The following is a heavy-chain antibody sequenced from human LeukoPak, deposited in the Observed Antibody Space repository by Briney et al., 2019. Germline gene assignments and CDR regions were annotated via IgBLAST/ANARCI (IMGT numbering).Heavy chain of an antibody. V-gene: IGHV1-8*03. CDR2: MNPNSGNT. J-gene: IGHJ4*02. CDR3: ARGLGRRSTYYFDY. Sequence: ASVKVSCKASGYTLTSYDINWVRQATGQGLEWMGWMNPNSGNTGYAQKFQGRVTITRNTSISTAYMELSSLRSEDTAVYYCARGLGRRSTYYFDYWGQGTLVTVSS. CDR1: GYTLTSYD. D-gene: IGHD3-10*01.